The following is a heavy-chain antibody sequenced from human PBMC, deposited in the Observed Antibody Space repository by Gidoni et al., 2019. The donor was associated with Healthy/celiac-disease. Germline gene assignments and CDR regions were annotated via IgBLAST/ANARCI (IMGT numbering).Heavy chain of an antibody. D-gene: IGHD1-26*01. CDR3: AKVGSYHGPLFDY. CDR1: GFTFSSYA. CDR2: RRGSGGST. J-gene: IGHJ4*02. Sequence: EVQLLESGGGLVQPGGSLRLSCAASGFTFSSYAMSWVRQAPGKGQEWVSGRRGSGGSTYYADSVKGRFTISRDNSKNTLYLQMNSLRAEDTAVYYCAKVGSYHGPLFDYWGQGTLVTVSS. V-gene: IGHV3-23*01.